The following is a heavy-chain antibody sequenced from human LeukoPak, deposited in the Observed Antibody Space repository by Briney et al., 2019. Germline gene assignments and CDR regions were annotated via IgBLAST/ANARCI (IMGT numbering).Heavy chain of an antibody. CDR1: GFTFSDYY. Sequence: GGSLRLSCAASGFTFSDYYMSWIRQAPGKGLEWVSYISSSGSTIYYADSVKGRFTISRDNSKNTLYLQMNSLRAEDTAIYYCAKEYTGTFSPFPSYFDNWGQGTLVTVSS. V-gene: IGHV3-11*01. CDR3: AKEYTGTFSPFPSYFDN. CDR2: ISSSGSTI. J-gene: IGHJ4*02. D-gene: IGHD1-26*01.